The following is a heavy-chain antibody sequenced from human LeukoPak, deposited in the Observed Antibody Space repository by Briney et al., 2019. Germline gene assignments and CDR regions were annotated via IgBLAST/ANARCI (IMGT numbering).Heavy chain of an antibody. CDR3: ARDYRYYDSSGYYSFDY. J-gene: IGHJ4*02. D-gene: IGHD3-22*01. V-gene: IGHV3-48*02. Sequence: GGSLRPSCAASGFTFSNYGMNWVRQAPGKGLEWDSYLSGSSNSIYYSDSVKGRFTISRDNAKNSLYPQMNSLRDEDTAVYYCARDYRYYDSSGYYSFDYWGQGTLVTVSS. CDR1: GFTFSNYG. CDR2: LSGSSNSI.